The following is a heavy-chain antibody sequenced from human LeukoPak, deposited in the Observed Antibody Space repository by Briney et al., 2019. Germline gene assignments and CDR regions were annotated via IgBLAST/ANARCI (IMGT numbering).Heavy chain of an antibody. V-gene: IGHV4-34*01. CDR1: GGSFSGYY. CDR2: INHSGST. J-gene: IGHJ6*02. Sequence: PSETLSLTCAVYGGSFSGYYWSWIRQPPGKGLEWIGEINHSGSTNYNPSLKSRVTISVDTSKNQFSLKLSSVTAADTAVYCCARSGAYYDFWSGYFHHYYYYGMDVWGQGTTVTVSS. D-gene: IGHD3-3*01. CDR3: ARSGAYYDFWSGYFHHYYYYGMDV.